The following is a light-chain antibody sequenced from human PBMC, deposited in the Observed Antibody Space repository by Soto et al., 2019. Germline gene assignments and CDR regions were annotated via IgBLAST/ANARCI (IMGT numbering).Light chain of an antibody. CDR2: DVS. J-gene: IGLJ3*02. Sequence: QSALTQPPSASGSPGQSVTISCTGTSSDVGSYNYVSWYQQHPGKAPKLIIYDVSKRPSGVPDRFSGSKSGNTASLTVSGLQTDDEADYYCSSYGGSDNLVFGGGTKLTV. CDR1: SSDVGSYNY. CDR3: SSYGGSDNLV. V-gene: IGLV2-8*01.